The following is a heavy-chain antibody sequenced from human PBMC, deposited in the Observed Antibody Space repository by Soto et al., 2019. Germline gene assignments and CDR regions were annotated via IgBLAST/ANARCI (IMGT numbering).Heavy chain of an antibody. CDR1: RYSFTGYW. D-gene: IGHD3-10*01. CDR3: ARQDGFGLYYFDY. Sequence: PGESLKISCKASRYSFTGYWVAWVRQTPGRGLEWMGIIYPTDSDIRYSPSFQGQVTISADKSISTVYLQWSSLKASDTAMYYCARQDGFGLYYFDYWGQGTLVTVSS. J-gene: IGHJ4*02. CDR2: IYPTDSDI. V-gene: IGHV5-51*01.